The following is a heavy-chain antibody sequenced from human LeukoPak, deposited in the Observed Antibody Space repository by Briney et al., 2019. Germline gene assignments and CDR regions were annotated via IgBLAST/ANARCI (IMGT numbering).Heavy chain of an antibody. CDR2: INHSGST. V-gene: IGHV4-34*01. D-gene: IGHD3-3*01. Sequence: SETLSLTCAVYGGSFSGYYWSWIRQPPGKGLEWIGEINHSGSTNYNPSLKSRDTISVDTSKNQFSLKLSSVTAADTAVYYCARAFWSGPWMSYWGQGTLVTVSS. J-gene: IGHJ4*02. CDR1: GGSFSGYY. CDR3: ARAFWSGPWMSY.